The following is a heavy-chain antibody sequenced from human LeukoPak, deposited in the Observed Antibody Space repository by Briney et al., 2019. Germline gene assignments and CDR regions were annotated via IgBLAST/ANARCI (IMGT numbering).Heavy chain of an antibody. V-gene: IGHV4-59*12. J-gene: IGHJ4*02. Sequence: SETLFLTCTVSGGSISSYYWSWIRQPPGRVVEWMGYIYYNGSTNYNPSFQSRVTISVDKSNNKYSLKLSTVTAADTAVYYCARDRDYYGSGSYDYWGQGTLVTVSS. CDR1: GGSISSYY. CDR3: ARDRDYYGSGSYDY. CDR2: IYYNGST. D-gene: IGHD3-10*01.